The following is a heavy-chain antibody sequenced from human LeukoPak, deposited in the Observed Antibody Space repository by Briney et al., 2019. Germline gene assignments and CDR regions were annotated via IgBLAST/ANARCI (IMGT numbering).Heavy chain of an antibody. Sequence: SETLSLTCTVSGGSISSYYWSWIRQPPGKGLEWIGYIYYSGSTNYNPSLKSRVTISVDTSKNQFSLKLSSVTAADTAVYYCARIVATNSNWFDPWGQGTLVTVSS. CDR3: ARIVATNSNWFDP. CDR2: IYYSGST. CDR1: GGSISSYY. J-gene: IGHJ5*02. V-gene: IGHV4-59*01. D-gene: IGHD5-12*01.